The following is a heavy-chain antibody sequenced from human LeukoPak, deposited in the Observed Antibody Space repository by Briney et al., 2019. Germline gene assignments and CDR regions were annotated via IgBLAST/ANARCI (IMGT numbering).Heavy chain of an antibody. CDR1: GFTFSSYW. CDR2: INSDGSST. V-gene: IGHV3-74*01. Sequence: PGGSLRLSCAASGFTFSSYWMHWVRQAPGKGLVWVSRINSDGSSTSYADSVKGRFTISRDNAKNTLYLQMNSLRAEDTAVYYCARYSIAVAGFDYWGQGTLVTVSS. CDR3: ARYSIAVAGFDY. J-gene: IGHJ4*02. D-gene: IGHD6-19*01.